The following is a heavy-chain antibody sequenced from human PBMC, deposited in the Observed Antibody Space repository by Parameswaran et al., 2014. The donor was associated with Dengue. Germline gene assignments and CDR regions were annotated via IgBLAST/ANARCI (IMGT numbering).Heavy chain of an antibody. CDR3: ARQLGYSSSWYDDY. Sequence: VRQMPGKGLEWIGSIYYSGSTYYNPSLKSRVTISVDTSKNQFSLKLSSVTAADTAVYYCARQLGYSSSWYDDYWGQGTLVTVSS. J-gene: IGHJ4*02. D-gene: IGHD6-13*01. V-gene: IGHV4-39*01. CDR2: IYYSGST.